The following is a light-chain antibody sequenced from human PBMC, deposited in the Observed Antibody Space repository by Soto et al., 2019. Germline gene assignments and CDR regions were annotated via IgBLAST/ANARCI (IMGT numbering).Light chain of an antibody. Sequence: DIQMTQSPSSLSASVGDRVTITCRASQSIARDLNWYQQKSGKAPKFLIYAASSLQNGVPSRFSGRGSGTDFTLTISSLQPEDSATYFSQQSYSTPPWTFGQGTKVDIK. J-gene: IGKJ1*01. CDR2: AAS. CDR1: QSIARD. CDR3: QQSYSTPPWT. V-gene: IGKV1-39*01.